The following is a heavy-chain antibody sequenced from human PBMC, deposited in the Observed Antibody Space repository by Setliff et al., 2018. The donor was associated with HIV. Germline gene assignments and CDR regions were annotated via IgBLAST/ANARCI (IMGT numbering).Heavy chain of an antibody. Sequence: ASVKVSCKASGYKFTSYYIHWVRQAPGQGLEWMGIINPSIVSTTYAEKFQGRVSMTRDTAISTAYMELSRLRSDDSAVYYCARLPFITIFGVLNGDDGFDIWGQGTMVTVSS. V-gene: IGHV1-2*02. CDR3: ARLPFITIFGVLNGDDGFDI. J-gene: IGHJ3*02. CDR2: INPSIVST. CDR1: GYKFTSYY. D-gene: IGHD3-3*01.